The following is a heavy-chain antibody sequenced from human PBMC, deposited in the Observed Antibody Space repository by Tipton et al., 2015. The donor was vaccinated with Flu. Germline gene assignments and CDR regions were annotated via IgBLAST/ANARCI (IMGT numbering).Heavy chain of an antibody. CDR3: ARGLPSGYRISNAFDI. D-gene: IGHD3-22*01. J-gene: IGHJ3*02. CDR2: ISAYNGNT. CDR1: GYTFTGYY. Sequence: QSGPEVKKPGASVKVSCKASGYTFTGYYMHWVRQAPGQGLEWMGWISAYNGNTNYAQKLQGRVTMTTDTSTSTAYMELRSLRSDDTAVYYCARGLPSGYRISNAFDIWGQGTMVTVSS. V-gene: IGHV1-18*04.